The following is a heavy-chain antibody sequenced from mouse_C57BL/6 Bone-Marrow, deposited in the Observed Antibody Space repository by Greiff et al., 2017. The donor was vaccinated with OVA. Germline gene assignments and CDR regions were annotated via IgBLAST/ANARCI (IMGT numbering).Heavy chain of an antibody. D-gene: IGHD1-1*01. CDR1: GFSLTSYA. CDR3: ARNGPTVVEWYFDV. V-gene: IGHV2-9-1*01. Sequence: VMLVESGPGLVAPSQSLSITCTVSGFSLTSYAISWVRQPPGKGLEWLGVIWTGGGTNYNSALKSRLSISKDNSKSHVFLKMNSLQTDDTARYDCARNGPTVVEWYFDVWGTGTTGTVSS. CDR2: IWTGGGT. J-gene: IGHJ1*03.